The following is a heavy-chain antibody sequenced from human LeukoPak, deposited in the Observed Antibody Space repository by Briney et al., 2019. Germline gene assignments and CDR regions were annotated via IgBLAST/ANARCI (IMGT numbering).Heavy chain of an antibody. J-gene: IGHJ5*02. CDR1: GGSISNYY. CDR2: KSVSGHT. D-gene: IGHD6-13*01. V-gene: IGHV4-4*07. CDR3: ARDRAAAGRFDP. Sequence: SETLSLTCTVSGGSISNYYWNWIRQPAGKGLEWIGRKSVSGHTNYRSSLESRVTMSVDTSKNQFSLRLNSVTTADTAVYYCARDRAAAGRFDPWGQGTLVTVSS.